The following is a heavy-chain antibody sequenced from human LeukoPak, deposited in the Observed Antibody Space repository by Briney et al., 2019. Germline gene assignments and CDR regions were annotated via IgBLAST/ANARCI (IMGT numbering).Heavy chain of an antibody. J-gene: IGHJ4*02. CDR1: GGTFSSYA. CDR3: ARTTTPYSSAASPDY. Sequence: ASVKVSCKASGGTFSSYAISWVRQAPGQGLEWMGGVIPIFGTANYAQKFQGRVTITTDESTSTAYMELSSLRSEDTAVYYCARTTTPYSSAASPDYWGQGTLVTVSS. V-gene: IGHV1-69*05. CDR2: VIPIFGTA. D-gene: IGHD4-11*01.